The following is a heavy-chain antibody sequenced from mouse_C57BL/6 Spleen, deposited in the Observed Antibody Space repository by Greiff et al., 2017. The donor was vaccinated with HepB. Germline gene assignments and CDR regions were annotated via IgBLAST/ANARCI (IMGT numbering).Heavy chain of an antibody. Sequence: VQLQESGAELVRPGTSVKVSCKASGYAFTNYLIEWVKQRPGQGLEWIGVINPGSGGTNYNEKFKGKATLTADKSSSTAYMQLSSLTSEDSAVYFCARSDYGSSGYYAMDYWGQGTSVTVSS. CDR2: INPGSGGT. CDR1: GYAFTNYL. V-gene: IGHV1-54*01. D-gene: IGHD1-1*01. J-gene: IGHJ4*01. CDR3: ARSDYGSSGYYAMDY.